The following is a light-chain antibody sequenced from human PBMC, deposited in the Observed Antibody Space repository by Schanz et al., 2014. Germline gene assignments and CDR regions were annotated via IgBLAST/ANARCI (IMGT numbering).Light chain of an antibody. CDR1: SSNIGSNY. V-gene: IGLV1-47*02. CDR2: SNN. CDR3: QSYDSSLTSWV. Sequence: QSVLTQPPSASGTPGQRVTISCSGSSSNIGSNYVYWYQQLPGTAPKLLIYSNNQRPSGVPDRFSGSKSDTSASLAITGLQAEDEADYYCQSYDSSLTSWVFGGGTKLTVL. J-gene: IGLJ3*02.